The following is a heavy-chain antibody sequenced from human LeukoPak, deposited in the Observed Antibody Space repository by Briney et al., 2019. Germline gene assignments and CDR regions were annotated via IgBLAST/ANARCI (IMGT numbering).Heavy chain of an antibody. Sequence: SVKVSCKASGGTFSSYAISWVRQAPGQGLEWMGGIIPIFGTANYAQKFQGRVTITTDESTSTAYMELSSLRSEDTAVYYCATKYYEFWSGYYTFDYWGQGTLVTVSS. D-gene: IGHD3-3*01. J-gene: IGHJ4*02. CDR1: GGTFSSYA. V-gene: IGHV1-69*05. CDR3: ATKYYEFWSGYYTFDY. CDR2: IIPIFGTA.